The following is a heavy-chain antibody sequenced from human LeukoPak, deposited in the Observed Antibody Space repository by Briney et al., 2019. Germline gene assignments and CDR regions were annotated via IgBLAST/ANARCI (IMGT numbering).Heavy chain of an antibody. D-gene: IGHD1-26*01. CDR1: GYTFTGYY. V-gene: IGHV1-2*02. Sequence: ASVKVSCKASGYTFTGYYMHWVRQAPGQGLEWMGWINPSSGGTNYAQKFQGRVTMTRDTSISTAYMELSSLRSEDTAVYYCARDPRYSGSPGAFDIWGQGTMVTVSS. CDR2: INPSSGGT. CDR3: ARDPRYSGSPGAFDI. J-gene: IGHJ3*02.